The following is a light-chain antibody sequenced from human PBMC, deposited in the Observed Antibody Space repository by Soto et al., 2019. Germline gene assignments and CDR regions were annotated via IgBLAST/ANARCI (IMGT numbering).Light chain of an antibody. CDR2: GNS. V-gene: IGLV1-40*01. CDR1: SSNIGAGYD. CDR3: QSYDSSLSGWV. Sequence: QAVVTQPPSVSGAPGQRVTISCTGSSSNIGAGYDVHWYQQLPGTAPKLLIYGNSNRPSGVPDRFSGSKSGPSASLAITGLQAEDEADYYCQSYDSSLSGWVFGGGTKLTVL. J-gene: IGLJ3*02.